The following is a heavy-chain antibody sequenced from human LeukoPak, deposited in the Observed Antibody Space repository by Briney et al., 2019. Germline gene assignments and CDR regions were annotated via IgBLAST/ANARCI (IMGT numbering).Heavy chain of an antibody. CDR3: ARGPQGYCSGGSCYPFFGY. D-gene: IGHD2-15*01. CDR1: GYTFTSYY. V-gene: IGHV1-46*01. J-gene: IGHJ4*02. CDR2: TNPSGGST. Sequence: ASVKVSCKASGYTFTSYYMHWVRQAPGQGLEWMGITNPSGGSTSYAQKFQGRVTMTRDTSTSTVYMELSSLRSEDTAVYYCARGPQGYCSGGSCYPFFGYWGQGTLVTVSS.